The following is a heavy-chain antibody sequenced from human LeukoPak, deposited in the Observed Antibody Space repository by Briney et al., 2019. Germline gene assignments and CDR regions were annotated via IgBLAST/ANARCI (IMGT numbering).Heavy chain of an antibody. Sequence: SETLSLTCTVSGGSMSYDYWSWIRQTPGMRLEWIDYIYTSGSTRYNPSLKSRVTISVDTSKNHFSLRLRSVTAADTAVYYCARHFRRDYSASGASQYYHYIDVWGKGTTVTVSS. V-gene: IGHV4-4*09. CDR3: ARHFRRDYSASGASQYYHYIDV. J-gene: IGHJ6*03. D-gene: IGHD3-10*01. CDR2: IYTSGST. CDR1: GGSMSYDY.